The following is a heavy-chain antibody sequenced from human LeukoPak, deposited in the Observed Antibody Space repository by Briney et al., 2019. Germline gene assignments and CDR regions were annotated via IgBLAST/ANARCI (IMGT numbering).Heavy chain of an antibody. Sequence: SETLSLTCAVSGGSISSGSYYWSWIRQPAGKGLEWMGRIYTSGSTNYTPSLKSRVTIAVDTSKNQFSLRLSSGTAADTAGYYCAGGQGQLLRGVYYFDYWGQGTLVTVSS. CDR2: IYTSGST. D-gene: IGHD2-8*01. V-gene: IGHV4-61*02. J-gene: IGHJ4*02. CDR3: AGGQGQLLRGVYYFDY. CDR1: GGSISSGSYY.